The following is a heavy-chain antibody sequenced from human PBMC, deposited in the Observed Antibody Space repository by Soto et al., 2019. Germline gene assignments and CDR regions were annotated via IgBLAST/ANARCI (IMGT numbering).Heavy chain of an antibody. J-gene: IGHJ4*02. CDR1: GFTFSDYY. CDR2: ISSSSSYT. Sequence: SGGSLRLSCAASGFTFSDYYMSWIRQAPGKGLEWVSYISSSSSYTNYADSVKGRFTISRDNAKNSLYLQMNSLRAEDTAVYYCARKRSYGPVDYWGQGTLVTVSS. CDR3: ARKRSYGPVDY. V-gene: IGHV3-11*06. D-gene: IGHD5-18*01.